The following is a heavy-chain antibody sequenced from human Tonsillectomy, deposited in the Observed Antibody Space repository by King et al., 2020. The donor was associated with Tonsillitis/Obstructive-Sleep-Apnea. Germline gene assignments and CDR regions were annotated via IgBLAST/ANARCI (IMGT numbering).Heavy chain of an antibody. CDR1: GGTFSSYA. Sequence: VQLVESGAEVKKPGSSVKVSCKASGGTFSSYAISWVRQAPGQGLEWMGGIIPIFATANYAQKFQGRVTITADESTSTAYMELSSLRSEDTAVYYCASKYGSGSYSSDYYYYMDVWGKGTTVTVSS. J-gene: IGHJ6*03. D-gene: IGHD3-10*01. CDR2: IIPIFATA. V-gene: IGHV1-69*01. CDR3: ASKYGSGSYSSDYYYYMDV.